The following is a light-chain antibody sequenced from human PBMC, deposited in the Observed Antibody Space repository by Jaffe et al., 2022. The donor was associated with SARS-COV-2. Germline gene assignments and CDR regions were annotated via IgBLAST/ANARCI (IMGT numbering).Light chain of an antibody. V-gene: IGLV2-14*01. J-gene: IGLJ2*01. CDR1: SSDVDFYKF. CDR2: DVT. Sequence: QSALTQPASVSGSPGQSITISCTGTSSDVDFYKFVSWYQQEPGKAPKLIIYDVTDRPSGVSKRFSGSKSGNTASLTISGLQAEDEADYYCSSYTRGNTLVFGGGTTVTVL. CDR3: SSYTRGNTLV.